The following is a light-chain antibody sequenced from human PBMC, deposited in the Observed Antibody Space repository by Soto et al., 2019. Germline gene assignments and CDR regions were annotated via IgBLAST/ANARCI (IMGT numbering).Light chain of an antibody. J-gene: IGKJ1*01. CDR3: QQYNSYSST. Sequence: DIQMTQSPSPLSASVGDRVTITCRASQSISSWLAWYQQKPGKAPKLLIYKASSLESGVPSRFSGSGSGTECTLTISSLQPDDVATYYCQQYNSYSSTFGQGTKVDIK. V-gene: IGKV1-5*03. CDR2: KAS. CDR1: QSISSW.